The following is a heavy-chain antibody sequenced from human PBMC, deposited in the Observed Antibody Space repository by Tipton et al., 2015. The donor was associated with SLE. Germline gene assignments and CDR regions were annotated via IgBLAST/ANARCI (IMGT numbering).Heavy chain of an antibody. J-gene: IGHJ4*02. V-gene: IGHV4-39*07. Sequence: TLSLTCTVSGGSVNSGTYYWGWIRQPPGKGLEWIGSIFYTGSTYYNPSLKSRVSFSIDTSKHQFSLKLNSVTAADTAVYYCARRHYSGPFDSWGQGTLVTVSS. D-gene: IGHD5-12*01. CDR3: ARRHYSGPFDS. CDR1: GGSVNSGTYY. CDR2: IFYTGST.